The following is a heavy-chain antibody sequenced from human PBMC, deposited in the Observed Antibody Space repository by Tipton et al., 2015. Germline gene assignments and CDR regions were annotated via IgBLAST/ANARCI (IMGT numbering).Heavy chain of an antibody. CDR3: ARDRGATRSSIDY. J-gene: IGHJ4*02. V-gene: IGHV1-18*01. Sequence: QVQLVQSGAEVKKPGASVKVSCKTSGYPFNSYGISWVRQAPGQGLEWMGWLSPYNAHTNYAQSLQGRVTMTTDTSTNTAYMELRSLRSDDTAVYYCARDRGATRSSIDYWGLGTLVTVSS. D-gene: IGHD1-26*01. CDR1: GYPFNSYG. CDR2: LSPYNAHT.